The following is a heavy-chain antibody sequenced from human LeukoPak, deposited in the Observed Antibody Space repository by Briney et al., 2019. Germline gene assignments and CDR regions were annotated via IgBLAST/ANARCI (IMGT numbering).Heavy chain of an antibody. Sequence: GGSLRLSCAASGFTVSSNYMSWVRQAPGKGLEWVSVIYSGGSTYYADSVKGRFTISRDNSKNTLYLQMNSLRAEDTAVYYCARVYYDRAVVGYYYMDVWGKGTTVTISS. CDR2: IYSGGST. CDR3: ARVYYDRAVVGYYYMDV. CDR1: GFTVSSNY. V-gene: IGHV3-66*01. J-gene: IGHJ6*03. D-gene: IGHD3-22*01.